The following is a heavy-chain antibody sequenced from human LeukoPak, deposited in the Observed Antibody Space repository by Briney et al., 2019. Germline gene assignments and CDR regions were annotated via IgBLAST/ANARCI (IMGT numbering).Heavy chain of an antibody. J-gene: IGHJ4*02. CDR3: ARNGGFGQYDY. CDR2: IYTSGST. CDR1: GGSISSSSYY. D-gene: IGHD3-10*01. Sequence: SETLSLTCTVSGGSISSSSYYWGWIRQPPGKGLEWIGRIYTSGSTNYNPSLKRRVTISVDTSKNQFSLKLSSVTAADTAVYYCARNGGFGQYDYWGQGTLVTVSS. V-gene: IGHV4-39*07.